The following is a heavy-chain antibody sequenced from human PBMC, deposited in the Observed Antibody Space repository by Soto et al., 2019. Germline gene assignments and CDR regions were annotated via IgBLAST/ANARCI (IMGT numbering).Heavy chain of an antibody. Sequence: GGSLRLSCAASGFPFSNYAMHWVRQAPGKGLEWVAVISYDGSNKFYADSVKGRFTISRDNSKNTLNLQLNSLRIEDTAVYYCASAPAIGTYYFDSWGQGNLLTVSS. J-gene: IGHJ4*02. D-gene: IGHD1-1*01. V-gene: IGHV3-30-3*01. CDR3: ASAPAIGTYYFDS. CDR2: ISYDGSNK. CDR1: GFPFSNYA.